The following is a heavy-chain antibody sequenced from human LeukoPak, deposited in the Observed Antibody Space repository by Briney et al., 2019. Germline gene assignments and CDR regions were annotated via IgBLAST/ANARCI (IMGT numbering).Heavy chain of an antibody. CDR3: ARDSSGYQ. Sequence: PGGSLRLSCAASGFTFSTYWMSWVRQAPGKGLEWVANIKENGSEKYYGDSVKGRFHISRDNAKNSLYQQTNSLRAEDTAVYYCARDSSGYQWGQGTLVTVSS. CDR2: IKENGSEK. CDR1: GFTFSTYW. V-gene: IGHV3-7*01. J-gene: IGHJ4*02. D-gene: IGHD3-22*01.